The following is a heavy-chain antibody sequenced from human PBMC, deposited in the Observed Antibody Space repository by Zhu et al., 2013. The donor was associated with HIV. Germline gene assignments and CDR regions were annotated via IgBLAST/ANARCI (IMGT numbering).Heavy chain of an antibody. J-gene: IGHJ4*02. CDR3: TRGGAFDY. CDR1: GYTFNNYG. CDR2: INPNSGVT. Sequence: QVQLMQSGAEVKKPGASVKVSCKASGYTFNNYGITWVRQAPGQGLEWVGWINPNSGVTNYAQKVQGRVTMTRDTSISTAYMELTSLKSDDTAVYYCTRGGAFDYWGQGTLVTVSS. V-gene: IGHV1-2*02.